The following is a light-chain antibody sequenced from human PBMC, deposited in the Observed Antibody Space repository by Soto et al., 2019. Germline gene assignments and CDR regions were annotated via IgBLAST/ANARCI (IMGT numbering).Light chain of an antibody. CDR2: DAS. Sequence: DIQMTQSPSTLSASVGDRVTITCRASQSISGWLAWYQQKPGKAPKVLIYDASNLEAGVPSRFSGSGSGTEFTLTISILQPDDFATYYCQRYDSYSMYTFGQGTKLEIK. CDR3: QRYDSYSMYT. CDR1: QSISGW. V-gene: IGKV1-5*01. J-gene: IGKJ2*01.